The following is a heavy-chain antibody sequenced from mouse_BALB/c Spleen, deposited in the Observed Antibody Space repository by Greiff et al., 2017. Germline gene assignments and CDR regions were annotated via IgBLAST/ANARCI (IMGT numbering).Heavy chain of an antibody. Sequence: EGKLVESGGGLVQPGGSLKLSCAASGFTFSSYGMSWVRQTPDKRLELVATINSNGGSTYYPDSVKGRFTISRDNAKNTLYLQMSSLKSEDTAMYYCAKLGRRGELVYFDYWGQGTTLTVSS. D-gene: IGHD4-1*01. CDR3: AKLGRRGELVYFDY. J-gene: IGHJ2*01. V-gene: IGHV5-6-3*01. CDR2: INSNGGST. CDR1: GFTFSSYG.